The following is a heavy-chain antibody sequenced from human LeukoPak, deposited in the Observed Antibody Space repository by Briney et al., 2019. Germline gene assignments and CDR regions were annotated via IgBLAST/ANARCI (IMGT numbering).Heavy chain of an antibody. CDR2: FDPEDGET. Sequence: ASVKVSCKVSGYTLTESSMHWVRQAPGKGLEWMGGFDPEDGETIYAQKFQGRVTMTEDTSTDTAYMELSSLRSEDTAVYYCAGGVSRGYCSGGSCYSFWFDPWGQGTLVTVSS. D-gene: IGHD2-15*01. J-gene: IGHJ5*02. V-gene: IGHV1-24*01. CDR3: AGGVSRGYCSGGSCYSFWFDP. CDR1: GYTLTESS.